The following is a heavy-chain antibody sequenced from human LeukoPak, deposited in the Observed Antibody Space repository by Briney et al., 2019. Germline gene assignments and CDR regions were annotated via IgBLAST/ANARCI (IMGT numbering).Heavy chain of an antibody. CDR1: GYTFTSYY. CDR3: ARTTEGGYSYGYFYYYYRYV. J-gene: IGHJ6*03. D-gene: IGHD5-18*01. Sequence: ASVKVSCKASGYTFTSYYMHWVRQAPGQGLEWMGWINPNSGDTNYAQKFQGRVTMTRDTSISTAYMELSRLRSDDTAVYYCARTTEGGYSYGYFYYYYRYVWGKGTTVTISS. V-gene: IGHV1-2*02. CDR2: INPNSGDT.